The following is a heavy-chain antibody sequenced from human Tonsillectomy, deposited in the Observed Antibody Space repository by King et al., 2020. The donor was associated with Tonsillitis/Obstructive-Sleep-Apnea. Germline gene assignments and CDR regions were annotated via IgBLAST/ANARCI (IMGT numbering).Heavy chain of an antibody. Sequence: VQLQESGPGLVKPSETLSLTCTVSGGSISGYYWSWIRQPPGKGLECIGYIYYSGSTNNNPSLKSRVTISVDTSKNQFSLKLASVTAADTAVYYCAREGAIMNAFDIWGQGTMVTVSS. V-gene: IGHV4-59*01. CDR2: IYYSGST. J-gene: IGHJ3*02. CDR1: GGSISGYY. D-gene: IGHD2-8*01. CDR3: AREGAIMNAFDI.